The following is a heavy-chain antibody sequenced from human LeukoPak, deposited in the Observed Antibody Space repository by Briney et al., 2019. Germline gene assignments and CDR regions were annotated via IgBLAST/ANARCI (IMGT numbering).Heavy chain of an antibody. Sequence: SETLSLTCAVYGGSFSGYYWSWIRQPPGKGLEWIGEINHSGSTNYNPSLKSRVTISVDTSKNQFSLKLSSVTAADTAVYCCARGGYSSSWYPLDYWGQGTLVTVSS. D-gene: IGHD6-13*01. V-gene: IGHV4-34*01. CDR2: INHSGST. CDR1: GGSFSGYY. CDR3: ARGGYSSSWYPLDY. J-gene: IGHJ4*02.